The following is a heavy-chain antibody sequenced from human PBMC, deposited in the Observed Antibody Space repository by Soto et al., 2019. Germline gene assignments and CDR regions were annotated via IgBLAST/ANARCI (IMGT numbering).Heavy chain of an antibody. CDR3: ARDFDWLSPNFEY. CDR2: INAGNGNT. Sequence: QVQLVQSGAEVKKPGASVKVSCKASGYTFTSYAMHWVRQAPGQRLEWMGWINAGNGNTKYSQKFQGRVTITRDTSASTAYMELSSLRSEDTAVYYCARDFDWLSPNFEYWGQGTLVNVSS. J-gene: IGHJ4*02. D-gene: IGHD3-9*01. V-gene: IGHV1-3*01. CDR1: GYTFTSYA.